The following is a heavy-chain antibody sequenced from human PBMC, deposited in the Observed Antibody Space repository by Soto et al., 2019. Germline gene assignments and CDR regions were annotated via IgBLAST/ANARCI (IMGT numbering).Heavy chain of an antibody. Sequence: QLQLQESGPGLVKPSETLSLTCTVSGDSVTISDYYWGWIRQPPGKGLEWIWSIHYSGSTYYNPSLQSRVAISGDTAKKQFSLKLPSVTAADAAVYYCAAHDSGGYYAEYWGQGTLVTVSA. CDR1: GDSVTISDYY. J-gene: IGHJ4*02. D-gene: IGHD3-22*01. CDR2: IHYSGST. CDR3: AAHDSGGYYAEY. V-gene: IGHV4-39*01.